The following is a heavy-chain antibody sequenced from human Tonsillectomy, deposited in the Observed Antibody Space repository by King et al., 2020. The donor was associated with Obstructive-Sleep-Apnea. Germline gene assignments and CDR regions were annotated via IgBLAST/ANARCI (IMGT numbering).Heavy chain of an antibody. CDR2: ISPYNGNT. CDR1: GYTFTSYG. J-gene: IGHJ4*02. D-gene: IGHD6-19*01. CDR3: ARIHTSAWFFDY. V-gene: IGHV1-18*01. Sequence: QLVQSGTEMKKPGASVRLSCQTSGYTFTSYGVAWLRQAPGQGLEWMGWISPYNGNTDYPQKLQGRLTLTTDTSTSTAYMDLRRLRSADTAIYYCARIHTSAWFFDYWGQGTLVTVSS.